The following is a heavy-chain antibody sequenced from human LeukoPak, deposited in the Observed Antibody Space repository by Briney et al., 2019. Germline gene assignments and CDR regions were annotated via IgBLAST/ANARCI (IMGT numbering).Heavy chain of an antibody. J-gene: IGHJ5*02. Sequence: GGSLRLSCAASGFTFSSYAMSWVRQAPGKGLEWVSTISGSGGSTCYADSVKGRFTISRDNSKNTLYLQMNSLRAEDTAVYYCAKDRNGRRYSSGWYNWFDPWGQGTLVTVSS. V-gene: IGHV3-23*01. D-gene: IGHD6-19*01. CDR1: GFTFSSYA. CDR2: ISGSGGST. CDR3: AKDRNGRRYSSGWYNWFDP.